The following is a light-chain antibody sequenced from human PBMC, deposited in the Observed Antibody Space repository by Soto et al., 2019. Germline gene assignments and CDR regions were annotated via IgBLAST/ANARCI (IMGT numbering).Light chain of an antibody. CDR3: QQYYRTQYT. CDR1: QTVLYTSYNKSY. CDR2: WAS. V-gene: IGKV4-1*01. Sequence: DIVMTQSPDSLAASLGERATIYCKSSQTVLYTSYNKSYLAWYQQKPGQPPKLLVYWASTRESGVPGRFSARGSATDFTLTITSLQADDVGVYYCQQYYRTQYTFGKGTKADI. J-gene: IGKJ2*01.